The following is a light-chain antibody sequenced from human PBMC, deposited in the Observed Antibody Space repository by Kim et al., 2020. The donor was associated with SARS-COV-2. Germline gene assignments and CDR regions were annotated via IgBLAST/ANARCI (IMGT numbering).Light chain of an antibody. J-gene: IGLJ2*01. Sequence: QRVTISCTGSSSNIGAGYDVHWYQQLPGTAPKLLIYGNSNRPSGVPDRFSGSKSGTSASLAITGLQAEDEGDYYCQSYDSSLSGSVFGGGTQLTVL. CDR1: SSNIGAGYD. CDR3: QSYDSSLSGSV. V-gene: IGLV1-40*01. CDR2: GNS.